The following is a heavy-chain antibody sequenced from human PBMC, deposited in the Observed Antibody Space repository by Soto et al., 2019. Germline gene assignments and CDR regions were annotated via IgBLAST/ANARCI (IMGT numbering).Heavy chain of an antibody. J-gene: IGHJ3*02. CDR3: ARDHCSGGSCYYGSDAFDI. D-gene: IGHD2-15*01. CDR2: IYSGGST. CDR1: GFTVSSNY. V-gene: IGHV3-53*04. Sequence: EVQLVESGGGLVQPGGSLRLSCAASGFTVSSNYMSWVRQAPGKGLEWVSVIYSGGSTYYADSVKGRFTISRHNSKNTLYLQMNSLRAEDTAVYYCARDHCSGGSCYYGSDAFDIWGQGTMVTVSS.